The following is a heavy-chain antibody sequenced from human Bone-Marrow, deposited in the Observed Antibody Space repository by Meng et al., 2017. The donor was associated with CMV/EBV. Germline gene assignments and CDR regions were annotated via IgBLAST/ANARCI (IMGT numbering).Heavy chain of an antibody. CDR3: ARGLTPFRFLEWSHNSNWFDP. D-gene: IGHD3-3*01. J-gene: IGHJ5*02. CDR2: IYYSGST. V-gene: IGHV4-59*01. CDR1: GGSISSYY. Sequence: SETLSLTCTVSGGSISSYYWSWIRQPPGKGLEWIGYIYYSGSTNYNPSLKSRVTISVDTSKNQFSLKLSSVTAADTAVYYCARGLTPFRFLEWSHNSNWFDPWGQGTLVTVSS.